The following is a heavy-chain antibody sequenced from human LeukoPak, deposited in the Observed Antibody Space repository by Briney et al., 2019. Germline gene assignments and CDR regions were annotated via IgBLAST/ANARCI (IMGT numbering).Heavy chain of an antibody. V-gene: IGHV4-30-2*03. D-gene: IGHD3-3*01. Sequence: LQTLSLTCTVSGGSISSGGYYWSWIRQHPGKGLEWIGSIYHSGSTYYNPSLKSRVTISVDTSKNQFSLKLSSVTAADTAVYYCARPVFGGYYMDVWGKGTTVTVSS. CDR1: GGSISSGGYY. CDR2: IYHSGST. J-gene: IGHJ6*03. CDR3: ARPVFGGYYMDV.